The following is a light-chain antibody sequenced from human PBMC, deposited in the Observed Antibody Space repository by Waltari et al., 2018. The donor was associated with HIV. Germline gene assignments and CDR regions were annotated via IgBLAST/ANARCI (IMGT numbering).Light chain of an antibody. Sequence: GSPGQSVTISCTGTNRDIGRYVSWYQQHPGQAPRLMIFDVSQRPSGISARFSGSKSGTTASLTISGLQTDDEADYYCSSYTGSTTVVFGGGTKVTVL. CDR1: NRDIGRY. J-gene: IGLJ2*01. CDR2: DVS. CDR3: SSYTGSTTVV. V-gene: IGLV2-14*03.